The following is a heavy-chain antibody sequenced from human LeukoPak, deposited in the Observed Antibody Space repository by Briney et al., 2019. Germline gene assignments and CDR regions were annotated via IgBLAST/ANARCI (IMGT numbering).Heavy chain of an antibody. D-gene: IGHD4-17*01. Sequence: SVKVSCKASGGTFGSCTINWVRQAPGQGLEWMGGIIPIFGTTNYAQKFQGRVTITEDKSTSTAYLELSSLRSEDTAVYYCARDPLNDYGDYVGWFDPWGQGTLVTVSS. CDR3: ARDPLNDYGDYVGWFDP. J-gene: IGHJ5*02. CDR2: IIPIFGTT. CDR1: GGTFGSCT. V-gene: IGHV1-69*06.